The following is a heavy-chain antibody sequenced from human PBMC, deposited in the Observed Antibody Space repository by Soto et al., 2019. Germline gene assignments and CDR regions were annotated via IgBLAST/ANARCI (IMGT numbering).Heavy chain of an antibody. CDR3: AGVECGYDWGDYYYGMDV. Sequence: QVQLVESGGGVVQPGRSLRLSCAASGFTFSSYGMHWVRQAPGKGLEWVAVISYDGSNKYYADSVKGRFTISRDNSKNTLYLQMNSLRAEYTAVYYCAGVECGYDWGDYYYGMDVWGQGTTVTVSS. CDR1: GFTFSSYG. D-gene: IGHD5-12*01. J-gene: IGHJ6*02. V-gene: IGHV3-30*03. CDR2: ISYDGSNK.